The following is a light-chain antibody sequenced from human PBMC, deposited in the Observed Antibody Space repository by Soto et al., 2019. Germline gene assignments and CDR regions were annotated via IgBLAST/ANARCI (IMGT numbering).Light chain of an antibody. CDR3: CSYAGSSTPLI. CDR2: EVS. Sequence: QSVLTQPASVSGSPGQSITISCTGTSSDFGSYNLVSWYQQHPGKAPKLMIYEVSKRPSGVSNRFPGSKSGNTASLTISGLQAEDETDYYCCSYAGSSTPLIFGTGTKVTVL. J-gene: IGLJ1*01. V-gene: IGLV2-23*02. CDR1: SSDFGSYNL.